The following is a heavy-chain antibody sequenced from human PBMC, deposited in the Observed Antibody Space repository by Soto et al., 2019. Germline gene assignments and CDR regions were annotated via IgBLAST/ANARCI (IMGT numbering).Heavy chain of an antibody. CDR3: ARGYYYDSSGYMY. CDR1: CYTLTSHG. Sequence: GASVKVSCQASCYTLTSHGISWVRQAPGQGLEWMGWISAYNGNTNYAQKLQGRVTMTTDTSTSTAHMELRSLRSDDTAVYYCARGYYYDSSGYMYWGQGTLVTVSS. D-gene: IGHD3-22*01. J-gene: IGHJ4*02. V-gene: IGHV1-18*01. CDR2: ISAYNGNT.